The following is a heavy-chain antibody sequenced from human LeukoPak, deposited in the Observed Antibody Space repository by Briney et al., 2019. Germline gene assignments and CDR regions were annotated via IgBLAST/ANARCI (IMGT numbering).Heavy chain of an antibody. CDR2: INPSGGST. V-gene: IGHV1-46*01. Sequence: ASVKVSCKASGYTFTSYYMHWVRQAPGQGLEWMGIINPSGGSTSYAQMFQGRVTMTRDMSTSTVYMELSSLRSEDTAVYYCARDKGPLAARTYYYYMDVWGKGTTVTVSS. CDR1: GYTFTSYY. CDR3: ARDKGPLAARTYYYYMDV. D-gene: IGHD6-6*01. J-gene: IGHJ6*03.